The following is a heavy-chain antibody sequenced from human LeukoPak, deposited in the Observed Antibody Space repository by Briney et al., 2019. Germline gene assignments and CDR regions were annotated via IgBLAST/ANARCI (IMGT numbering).Heavy chain of an antibody. D-gene: IGHD6-6*01. CDR2: ISSSSYI. CDR1: GFTFSSYS. J-gene: IGHJ6*02. Sequence: GGSLGLSCAASGFTFSSYSMNWVRQAPGKGLEWVSSISSSSYIYYADSVKGRFTISRDNAKNSLYLQMNSLRAEDTAVYYCARDQRSGSSSWLIVDYYGMDVCGQGTTVTVSS. V-gene: IGHV3-21*01. CDR3: ARDQRSGSSSWLIVDYYGMDV.